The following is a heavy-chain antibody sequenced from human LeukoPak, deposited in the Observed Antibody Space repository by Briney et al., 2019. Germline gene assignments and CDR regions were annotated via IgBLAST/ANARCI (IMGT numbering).Heavy chain of an antibody. Sequence: ASVKVSCKASGGSFTFTSHAISWVRQAPGQGIEWMGGLIPIYGSANYAQKFQGRVTITSDESTRTVYMELSRLRPEDSAVHYCAGFFYDNSGDAFDIWGQGTMVTVSS. D-gene: IGHD3-22*01. CDR1: GGSFTFTSHA. J-gene: IGHJ3*02. CDR2: LIPIYGSA. CDR3: AGFFYDNSGDAFDI. V-gene: IGHV1-69*13.